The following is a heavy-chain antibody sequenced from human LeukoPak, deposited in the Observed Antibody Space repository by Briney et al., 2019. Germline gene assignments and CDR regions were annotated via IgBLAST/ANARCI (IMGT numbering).Heavy chain of an antibody. CDR1: GGTFSSYA. Sequence: SVKVSCKASGGTFSSYAISWVRQAPGQGLEWMGGIIPIFGTANYAQKFQGRVTITADESTSTAYMELSSLRSEDTAVYYCARGWLPPTNFGVDLDYWGQGTLVTVSS. CDR2: IIPIFGTA. V-gene: IGHV1-69*13. J-gene: IGHJ4*02. CDR3: ARGWLPPTNFGVDLDY. D-gene: IGHD3-3*01.